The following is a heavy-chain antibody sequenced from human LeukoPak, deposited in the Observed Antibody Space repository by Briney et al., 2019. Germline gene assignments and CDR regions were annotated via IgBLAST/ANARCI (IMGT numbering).Heavy chain of an antibody. CDR3: ARGGDVRFGELPNWFDP. V-gene: IGHV1-8*01. D-gene: IGHD3-10*01. J-gene: IGHJ5*02. CDR1: GYTFTSYD. Sequence: ASVTVSCKASGYTFTSYDINWVRQATGQGLEWMGWMNPNSGNTGYAQKFQGRVTMTRNTSISTAYMELSSLRSEDTAVYYCARGGDVRFGELPNWFDPWGQGTLVTVSS. CDR2: MNPNSGNT.